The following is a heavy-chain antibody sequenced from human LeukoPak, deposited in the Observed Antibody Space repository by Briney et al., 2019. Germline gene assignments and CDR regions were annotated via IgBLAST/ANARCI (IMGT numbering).Heavy chain of an antibody. CDR2: INPNSGVT. J-gene: IGHJ4*02. D-gene: IGHD3-22*01. CDR1: GYTFTGYY. Sequence: GASVKVSCKASGYTFTGYYIHWVRQAPGQGLGWMGWINPNSGVTIYAQKFEGRVTMTRDTSISTAYMELSRLRSDDTAVYYCARDWDYYDSSGYYYWGQGTLVTVSS. V-gene: IGHV1-2*02. CDR3: ARDWDYYDSSGYYY.